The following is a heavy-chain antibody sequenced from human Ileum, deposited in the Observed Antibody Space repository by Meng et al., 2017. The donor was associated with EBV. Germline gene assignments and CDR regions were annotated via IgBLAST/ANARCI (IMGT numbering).Heavy chain of an antibody. CDR2: IYYRGST. CDR1: GYSRRTTNW. CDR3: ARNSESGSYIDY. V-gene: IGHV4-28*01. Sequence: HVELQESGPGLVKPTDTLSLTGAFSGYSRRTTNWWGWIRQLPGKGLQLIARIYYRGSTYNNPSLKSRVTMSIDPSKNQFSLKLSSVTAVDTAVYYCARNSESGSYIDYWGLGTLVTVSS. D-gene: IGHD1-26*01. J-gene: IGHJ4*02.